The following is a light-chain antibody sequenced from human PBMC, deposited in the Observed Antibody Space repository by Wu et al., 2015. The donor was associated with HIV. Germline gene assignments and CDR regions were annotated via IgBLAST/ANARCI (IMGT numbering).Light chain of an antibody. Sequence: DIQMTQSPSSLSASVGDRVTITCRASQGITNSLAWYQQKPGKAPKLLLYAASRLESGVPSRFSGSGSETDYTLTISSLQPEDFASYYCQQYYSTPPWTFGQGTKVEIK. V-gene: IGKV1-NL1*01. CDR3: QQYYSTPPWT. J-gene: IGKJ1*01. CDR2: AAS. CDR1: QGITNS.